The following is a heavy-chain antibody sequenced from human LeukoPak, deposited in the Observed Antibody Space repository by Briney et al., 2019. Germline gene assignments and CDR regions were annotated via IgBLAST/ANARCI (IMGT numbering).Heavy chain of an antibody. CDR1: GFTFSSYE. Sequence: GGSLRLSCAASGFTFSSYEMNWVRQAPGKGLEWVSYISSSGSTIYYADSVKGRFTISRDNAKNSLYLQMNSPRAEDTAVYYCATRPGTVEDYWGQGTLVTVSS. CDR3: ATRPGTVEDY. J-gene: IGHJ4*02. V-gene: IGHV3-48*03. CDR2: ISSSGSTI. D-gene: IGHD1-1*01.